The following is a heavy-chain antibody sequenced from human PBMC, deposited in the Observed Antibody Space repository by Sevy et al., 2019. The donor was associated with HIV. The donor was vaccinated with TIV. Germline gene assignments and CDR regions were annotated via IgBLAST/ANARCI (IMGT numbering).Heavy chain of an antibody. CDR2: ISYDGSNK. Sequence: GGSLRLSCAASGFTFSSYGMHWVRQAPGKGLEWVAVISYDGSNKYYADTVKGRFTISRDNSKNTLYLQMNSLIAEDTAVYYCAKDRLELRFLERLLVYWGQRTLVTVSS. D-gene: IGHD3-3*01. V-gene: IGHV3-30*18. CDR1: GFTFSSYG. J-gene: IGHJ4*02. CDR3: AKDRLELRFLERLLVY.